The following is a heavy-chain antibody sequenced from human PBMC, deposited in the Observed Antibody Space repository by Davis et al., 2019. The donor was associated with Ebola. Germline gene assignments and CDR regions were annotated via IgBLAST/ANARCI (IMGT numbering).Heavy chain of an antibody. D-gene: IGHD1-1*01. CDR3: ARDGQLWDFDY. CDR1: GFNFNWFW. J-gene: IGHJ4*02. V-gene: IGHV3-74*01. Sequence: GESLKISCVGSGFNFNWFWMHWVRQVPEKGLTWVSRINGDGSQATYADYVKGRFTVSRDNSQNTVYLEMTSLRADDTAVYYCARDGQLWDFDYWGQGTLVTVSS. CDR2: INGDGSQA.